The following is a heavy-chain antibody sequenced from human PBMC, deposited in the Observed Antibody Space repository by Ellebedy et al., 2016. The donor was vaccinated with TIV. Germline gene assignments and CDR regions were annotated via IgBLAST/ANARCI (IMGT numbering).Heavy chain of an antibody. CDR1: GGSMSSYY. V-gene: IGHV4-59*08. CDR2: IDNSGST. CDR3: ARRQITERTISEYNWFDP. Sequence: MPSETLSLTCTVVSGGSMSSYYWSWIRQPPGKGLEWIGYIDNSGSTNYNPSLNSRVTISMDTSKNQFSLELSSVTAADAAVYYCARRQITERTISEYNWFDPWGQGTLVTVSS. D-gene: IGHD1-20*01. J-gene: IGHJ5*02.